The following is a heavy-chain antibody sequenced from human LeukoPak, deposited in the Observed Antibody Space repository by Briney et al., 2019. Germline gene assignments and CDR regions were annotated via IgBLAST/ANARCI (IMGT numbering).Heavy chain of an antibody. V-gene: IGHV3-21*01. Sequence: GGSLRLSCAASGFTFRRYGMSWVRQAPGKGLEWVSSISNSGSSIYYADSVKGRFTISRDNAKNSLYLQMNSLRAEDTAVYYCAKSFWWFGEFSPFDYWGQGTLLTVSS. CDR1: GFTFRRYG. CDR3: AKSFWWFGEFSPFDY. J-gene: IGHJ4*02. CDR2: ISNSGSSI. D-gene: IGHD3-10*01.